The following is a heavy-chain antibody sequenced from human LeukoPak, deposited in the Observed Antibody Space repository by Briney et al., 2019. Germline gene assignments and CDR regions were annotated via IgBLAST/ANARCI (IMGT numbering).Heavy chain of an antibody. CDR2: ISFDGAYR. D-gene: IGHD3-10*01. J-gene: IGHJ4*02. V-gene: IGHV3-30*04. CDR3: AKDQQGGAGSGRFDY. Sequence: PGRSLTLSCAASGFTSSAIHWVRQSPGKGLEWLAIISFDGAYRYYADTVKGRFTISRDISKNTFYLQMRSLTADDAALYYCAKDQQGGAGSGRFDYWGQGTLLTVSS. CDR1: GFTSSA.